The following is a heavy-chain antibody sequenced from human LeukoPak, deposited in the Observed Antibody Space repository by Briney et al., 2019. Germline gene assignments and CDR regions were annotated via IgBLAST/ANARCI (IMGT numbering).Heavy chain of an antibody. J-gene: IGHJ3*02. CDR3: TRSEDCGGDCYPDAFDI. Sequence: GGSLRLSCAASGFTFSGSAMHWVRQASGKGLEWVGRIRSKANSYATAYAASVKGRFTTSRDDSKNTAYLQMNSLKTEDTAVYYCTRSEDCGGDCYPDAFDIWGQGTMVTVSS. D-gene: IGHD2-21*02. CDR1: GFTFSGSA. V-gene: IGHV3-73*01. CDR2: IRSKANSYAT.